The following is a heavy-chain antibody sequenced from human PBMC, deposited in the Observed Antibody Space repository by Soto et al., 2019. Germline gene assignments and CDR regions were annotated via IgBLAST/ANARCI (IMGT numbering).Heavy chain of an antibody. J-gene: IGHJ4*02. D-gene: IGHD3-16*02. CDR3: AKGDLNYDYVWGSYRSLVDY. CDR1: GFTFSTNA. V-gene: IGHV3-23*01. CDR2: VNGASSDI. Sequence: PGGSLRLSCAASGFTFSTNAMSWVRQAPGKGLEWVASVNGASSDINYAESVRGRFTVFRDNSRNTLYLQMNSLRAEDTAVYYCAKGDLNYDYVWGSYRSLVDYWGQGALVTVSS.